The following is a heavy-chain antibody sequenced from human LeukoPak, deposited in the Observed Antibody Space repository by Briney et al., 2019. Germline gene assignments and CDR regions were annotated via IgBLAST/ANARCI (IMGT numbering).Heavy chain of an antibody. CDR2: IYTSGST. J-gene: IGHJ3*02. CDR3: ARPRATGSYLDAFDI. Sequence: SETLSLTCTVSGGSISSYYWSWIRQPAGKGLEWIGRIYTSGSTNYNPSLKSRVTMSVDTSKNQFSLKLSSVTAADTAVYYCARPRATGSYLDAFDIWGQGTMVTVSS. CDR1: GGSISSYY. V-gene: IGHV4-4*07. D-gene: IGHD1-26*01.